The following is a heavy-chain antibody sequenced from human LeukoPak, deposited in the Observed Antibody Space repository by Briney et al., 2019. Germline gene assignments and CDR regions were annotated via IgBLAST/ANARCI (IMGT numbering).Heavy chain of an antibody. CDR2: INPNSGGT. Sequence: ASVKVSCKASGYTFTGYYMHWVRQAPGQGLEWMGWINPNSGGTNYAQKLQGRVTMTRDTSISTAYMELSRLRSDDTAVYYCARAPPITMVRGVDYFDYWGQGTLVTVSS. J-gene: IGHJ4*02. V-gene: IGHV1-2*02. CDR3: ARAPPITMVRGVDYFDY. CDR1: GYTFTGYY. D-gene: IGHD3-10*01.